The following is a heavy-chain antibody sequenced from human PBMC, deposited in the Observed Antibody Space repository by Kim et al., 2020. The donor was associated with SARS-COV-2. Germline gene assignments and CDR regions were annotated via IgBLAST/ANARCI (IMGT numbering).Heavy chain of an antibody. D-gene: IGHD3-10*01. CDR3: ARGRAEPWFGELFARWFDP. CDR2: IYPGDSDT. V-gene: IGHV5-51*01. Sequence: GESLKISCKGSGYSFTSYWIGWVRQMPGKGLEWMGIIYPGDSDTRYSPSFQGQVTISADKSISTAYLQWSSLKASDTAMYYCARGRAEPWFGELFARWFDPWGQGTLVTVSS. CDR1: GYSFTSYW. J-gene: IGHJ5*02.